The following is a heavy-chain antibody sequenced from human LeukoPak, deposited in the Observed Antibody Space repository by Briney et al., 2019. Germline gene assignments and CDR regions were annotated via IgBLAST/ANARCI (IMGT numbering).Heavy chain of an antibody. V-gene: IGHV4-34*01. Sequence: PSETLSLTCAVYGGSFSGYYWSWIRQPPGKGLEWIGEINHSGSTNYNPSLKSRVTISVDTSKNQFSLKLSSVTAADTAVYYCASGYYDSSGYVDYWGQGTLVTVSS. D-gene: IGHD3-22*01. CDR2: INHSGST. J-gene: IGHJ4*02. CDR1: GGSFSGYY. CDR3: ASGYYDSSGYVDY.